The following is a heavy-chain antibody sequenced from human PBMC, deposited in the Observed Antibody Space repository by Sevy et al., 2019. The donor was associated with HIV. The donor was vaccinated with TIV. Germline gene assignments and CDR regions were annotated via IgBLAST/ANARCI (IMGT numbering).Heavy chain of an antibody. CDR1: GFTFSSYA. J-gene: IGHJ6*02. CDR3: ARDHDYWGATDNYYSGMTF. Sequence: GGSLRLSCAASGFTFSSYAMHWVRQAPGKGLEWVAVISYDGSNKYYADSVKGRFTISRDNSKNTLYLQMNSLRAEDTAVYYWARDHDYWGATDNYYSGMTFWGQGTTLT. D-gene: IGHD5-12*01. V-gene: IGHV3-30-3*01. CDR2: ISYDGSNK.